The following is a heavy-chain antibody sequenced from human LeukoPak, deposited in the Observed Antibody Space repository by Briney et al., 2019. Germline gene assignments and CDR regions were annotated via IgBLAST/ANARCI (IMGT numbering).Heavy chain of an antibody. V-gene: IGHV3-23*01. CDR1: GFTFDDYG. J-gene: IGHJ5*02. Sequence: GGSLRLSCAASGFTFDDYGMSWVRQAPTKGLEWVSTISGSGDGTYYADSVKGRFTISRDNAKNTLYLQTNSLRAEDTAIYYCAKIQFQLPPARWPSISWGQGTLVTVSS. CDR2: ISGSGDGT. D-gene: IGHD5-24*01. CDR3: AKIQFQLPPARWPSIS.